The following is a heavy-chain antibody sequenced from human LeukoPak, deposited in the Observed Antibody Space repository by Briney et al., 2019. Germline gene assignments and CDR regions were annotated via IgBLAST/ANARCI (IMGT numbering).Heavy chain of an antibody. Sequence: SETLSLTCAVYGGSFSDYYWSWVRQPPGKGLEWIGEINHSENTNYNPSLKSRVSISVDTSKNQFSLKLSPATAADTAVYYCVRRSESWDSSGSIYWYFDFWGRGTLVTVSS. J-gene: IGHJ2*01. CDR2: INHSENT. D-gene: IGHD3-22*01. CDR3: VRRSESWDSSGSIYWYFDF. V-gene: IGHV4-34*01. CDR1: GGSFSDYY.